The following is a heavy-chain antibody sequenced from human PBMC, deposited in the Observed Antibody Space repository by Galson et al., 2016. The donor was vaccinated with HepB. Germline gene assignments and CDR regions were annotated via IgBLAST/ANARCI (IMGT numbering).Heavy chain of an antibody. D-gene: IGHD5-12*01. Sequence: SLRLSCAASGFTFSIYDMHWVRQAPGSGLEWVSVIGTAGNTYYAASVKGRFTISREDAKNSLFLQMNSLTVGDTAVYYCARGGGYSGYDAYGLDVWGKGTTVTVSS. CDR2: IGTAGNT. J-gene: IGHJ6*04. V-gene: IGHV3-13*01. CDR3: ARGGGYSGYDAYGLDV. CDR1: GFTFSIYD.